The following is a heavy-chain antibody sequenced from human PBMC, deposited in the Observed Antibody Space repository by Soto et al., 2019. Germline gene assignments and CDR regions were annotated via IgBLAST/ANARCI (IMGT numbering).Heavy chain of an antibody. D-gene: IGHD3-22*01. Sequence: GGSLRLSCVGSGFTFSSFEMNWVRQTPGKGLEWLSYIGRSGETIYYADSVKGRFTISRDNAKSSLYLQMNSLRAGDTAVYYCAREHYYDSSGYPAWGQGTLVTVSS. J-gene: IGHJ5*02. CDR3: AREHYYDSSGYPA. CDR2: IGRSGETI. V-gene: IGHV3-48*03. CDR1: GFTFSSFE.